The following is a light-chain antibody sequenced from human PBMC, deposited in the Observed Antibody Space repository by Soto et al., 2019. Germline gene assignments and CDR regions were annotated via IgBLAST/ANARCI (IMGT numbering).Light chain of an antibody. Sequence: QSVLTQPPSVSGSPGQSVTISCTGTSSDFGSNNRVSWYQQPPGTAPKLMIYEVSNRPSGVPDRFSGSKSGNTASLTISGLQAEDEADYYCSSHTSTSLVFGGGTKVTVL. J-gene: IGLJ2*01. CDR3: SSHTSTSLV. CDR1: SSDFGSNNR. CDR2: EVS. V-gene: IGLV2-18*02.